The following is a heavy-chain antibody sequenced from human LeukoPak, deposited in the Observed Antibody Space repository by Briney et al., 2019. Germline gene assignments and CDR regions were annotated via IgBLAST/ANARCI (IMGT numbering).Heavy chain of an antibody. CDR2: INNEGNDT. V-gene: IGHV3-74*01. D-gene: IGHD3-10*01. CDR1: GFTISKYW. J-gene: IGHJ4*02. Sequence: PTGGSLKLSCAASGFTISKYWMPWVRQVPRKGLIWVSRINNEGNDTNYADSVKGRFTISRDNAKNTLDLQMTSLRAEDTAGYYSSRGFYGIFDYWGQGSLVTVSS. CDR3: SRGFYGIFDY.